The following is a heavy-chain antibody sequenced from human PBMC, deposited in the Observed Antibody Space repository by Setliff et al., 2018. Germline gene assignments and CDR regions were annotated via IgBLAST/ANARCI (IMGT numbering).Heavy chain of an antibody. Sequence: ASVKVSCKASGYTFTTYAIGWMRQAPGQGHEWMGWINTNTGNPSYAQGCTGRFVFSLDTSVSTAYLQISSLKGEDTGVYYCARASRYGTIRYRGDYYMDVWGKGTTVTVSS. V-gene: IGHV7-4-1*02. CDR3: ARASRYGTIRYRGDYYMDV. J-gene: IGHJ6*03. CDR1: GYTFTTYA. CDR2: INTNTGNP. D-gene: IGHD5-12*01.